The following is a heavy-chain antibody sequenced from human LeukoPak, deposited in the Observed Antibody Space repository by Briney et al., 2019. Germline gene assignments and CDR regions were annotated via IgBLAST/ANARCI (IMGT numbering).Heavy chain of an antibody. CDR1: GYTFTGYY. J-gene: IGHJ4*02. D-gene: IGHD2-21*01. CDR2: INLNCGGP. CDR3: SSVPSKIGPNGGLFDY. Sequence: ASVKVSCKASGYTFTGYYMHWVRQAPGQGLEWMGWINLNCGGPKYVQKFQGKVTITRDTSISAAYMELSRLRSDDTAVYYCSSVPSKIGPNGGLFDYWGQGTLVTVSS. V-gene: IGHV1-2*02.